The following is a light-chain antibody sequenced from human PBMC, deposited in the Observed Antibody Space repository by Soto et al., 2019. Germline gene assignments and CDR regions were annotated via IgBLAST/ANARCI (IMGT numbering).Light chain of an antibody. CDR1: XSDVGTFNS. Sequence: QSALTQPASVSGSPGQSIXXXCTGSXSDVGTFNSVSWYQQVPGKVPKLLIYGVTDRPSGVSHRFSGSKSGYTASLTISGLQAEDEADYYCSSYTTTSTKVFGSGTKLTVL. V-gene: IGLV2-14*01. CDR2: GVT. J-gene: IGLJ1*01. CDR3: SSYTTTSTKV.